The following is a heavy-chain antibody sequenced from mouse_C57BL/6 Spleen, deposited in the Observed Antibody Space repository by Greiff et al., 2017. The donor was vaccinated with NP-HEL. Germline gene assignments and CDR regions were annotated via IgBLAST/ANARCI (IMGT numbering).Heavy chain of an antibody. V-gene: IGHV1-81*01. CDR3: ASEVIYAPEREGYGEY. Sequence: VQLQQSGAELARPGASVKMSCQASGSTFPNYVIIWVKQRPVPGLEWIGEIYPSRGNTYYNEKFKGTATLTADKSSSTADMELRSLTSEDSAVDCWASEVIYAPEREGYGEYWGQGTTLTVSA. CDR2: IYPSRGNT. CDR1: GSTFPNYV. D-gene: IGHD1-1*01. J-gene: IGHJ3*01.